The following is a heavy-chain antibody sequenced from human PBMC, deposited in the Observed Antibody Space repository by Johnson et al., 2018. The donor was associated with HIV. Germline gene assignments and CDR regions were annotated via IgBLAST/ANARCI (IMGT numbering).Heavy chain of an antibody. J-gene: IGHJ3*02. D-gene: IGHD7-27*01. CDR1: GFTFSSFG. CDR3: AKDRVLGNQDDAFDM. V-gene: IGHV3-33*06. CDR2: IWYDGTNK. Sequence: QMQLVESGGGVVQPGRSLRLYCAASGFTFSSFGMHWVRQAPGKGLEWVAVIWYDGTNKYYADSVKGRFSISRDNSKNTLYLQMNSLRAEDTAVYYCAKDRVLGNQDDAFDMWGQGTMVTVSS.